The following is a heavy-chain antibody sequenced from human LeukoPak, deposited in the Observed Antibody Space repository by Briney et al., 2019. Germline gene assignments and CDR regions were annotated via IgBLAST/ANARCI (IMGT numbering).Heavy chain of an antibody. V-gene: IGHV3-74*01. Sequence: GGSLRLSCAASGFTFSSYWMHWVRQAPGKGLVWVSRINTDASSTSYADSVKGRFTISRDNAKNTLYLQMNSLRAEDTAVYYCARSYGGGFYYFDSWGQGTLVTVSS. CDR2: INTDASST. D-gene: IGHD3-16*01. CDR1: GFTFSSYW. CDR3: ARSYGGGFYYFDS. J-gene: IGHJ4*02.